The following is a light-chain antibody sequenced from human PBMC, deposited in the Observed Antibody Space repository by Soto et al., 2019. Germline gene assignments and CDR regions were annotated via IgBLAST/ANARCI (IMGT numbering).Light chain of an antibody. CDR2: GAS. J-gene: IGKJ1*01. V-gene: IGKV3-15*01. CDR3: QQYNTWLWT. Sequence: EVVMTQSPATLSVSPGERVTLSCRASQSINAHLAWYQQKPGQAPRLLIHGASTRATGIPARFSGSGFGTEFMLTIMSLQSEDFAVYYCQQYNTWLWTFGQWTKVEIQ. CDR1: QSINAH.